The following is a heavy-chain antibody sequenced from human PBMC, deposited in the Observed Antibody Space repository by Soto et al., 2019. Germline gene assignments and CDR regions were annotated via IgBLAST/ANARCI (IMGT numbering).Heavy chain of an antibody. J-gene: IGHJ6*02. CDR3: ARDRDFWSGSPYIMDV. V-gene: IGHV4-59*01. CDR1: GDSISTYY. D-gene: IGHD3-3*01. Sequence: PSETLSLTCTVSGDSISTYYWSWIRQPPGKGLEWIGYIYYSGSTNYNPSLRSRVTISVDTSKNQFSLKLSSVTAADTAVYYCARDRDFWSGSPYIMDVWGQGTTGTVSS. CDR2: IYYSGST.